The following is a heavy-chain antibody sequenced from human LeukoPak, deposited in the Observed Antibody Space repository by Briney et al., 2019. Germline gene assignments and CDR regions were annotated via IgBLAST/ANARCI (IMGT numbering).Heavy chain of an antibody. CDR1: GYSISSGYH. CDR2: VFHSGST. CDR3: ARHRGYGSGSYSYFDY. Sequence: SETLSLTCTVSGYSISSGYHWGWIRQSPAKGLEWIGSVFHSGSTFYNPSLKSRVSISVDTSNNHFSLKLSSVTAADTAVYYCARHRGYGSGSYSYFDYWGQGTLVTVSS. D-gene: IGHD3-10*01. J-gene: IGHJ4*02. V-gene: IGHV4-38-2*02.